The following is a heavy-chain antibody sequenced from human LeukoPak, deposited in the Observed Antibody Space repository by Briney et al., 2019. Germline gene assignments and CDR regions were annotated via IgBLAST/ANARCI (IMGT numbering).Heavy chain of an antibody. J-gene: IGHJ4*02. Sequence: NTSQTLSLTCTVSGGSISSGSYYWSWIRQPAGKGLEWIGRIYTSGSTNYNPSLKSRVTISVDTSKNQFSLKLSSVTAADTAVYYCARDHAAFDYWGQGTLVTVSS. D-gene: IGHD2-15*01. CDR2: IYTSGST. CDR3: ARDHAAFDY. V-gene: IGHV4-61*02. CDR1: GGSISSGSYY.